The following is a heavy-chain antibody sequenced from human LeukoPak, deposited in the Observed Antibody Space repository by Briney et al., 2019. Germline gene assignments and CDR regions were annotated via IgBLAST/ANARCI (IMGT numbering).Heavy chain of an antibody. CDR2: ISGSGGST. D-gene: IGHD3-3*01. V-gene: IGHV3-23*01. J-gene: IGHJ4*02. CDR1: GFTFSSYA. Sequence: GGSLRLSCAASGFTFSSYAMSWVRQAPGKGPEWVSAISGSGGSTYYADSVKGRFTISRDKSKNTLYVQLNSLRAEDTAVYYCAKAAGETYYDFWSGYVDYWGQGTLVTVSS. CDR3: AKAAGETYYDFWSGYVDY.